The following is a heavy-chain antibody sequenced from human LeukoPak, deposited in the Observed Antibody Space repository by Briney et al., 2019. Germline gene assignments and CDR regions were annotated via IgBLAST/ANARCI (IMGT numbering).Heavy chain of an antibody. CDR1: GFTLSSYG. V-gene: IGHV3-30*02. J-gene: IGHJ1*01. CDR2: IRYDESNK. D-gene: IGHD6-19*01. Sequence: GGSLRLSCAASGFTLSSYGTHWVRQAPGKGLEWVAFIRYDESNKYYADSVKGRFTISRDNSKNTLYLQMNSLRAEDTAVYYCAKGAVAEYFQHWGQGTLVTVSS. CDR3: AKGAVAEYFQH.